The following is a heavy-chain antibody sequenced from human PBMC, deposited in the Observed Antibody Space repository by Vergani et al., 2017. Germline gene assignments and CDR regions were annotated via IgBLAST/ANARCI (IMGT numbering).Heavy chain of an antibody. V-gene: IGHV3-21*01. D-gene: IGHD3-10*01. CDR3: ARVSKAPITMVRGALIDI. CDR2: ISSSSSYI. Sequence: EVQLVESGGGLVKRGGSLRLSCAASGFTVSSNYMSWVRQAPGKGLEWVSSISSSSSYIYYADSVKGRFTISRDNAKNSLYLQMNSLRAEDTAVYYCARVSKAPITMVRGALIDIWGQGTMVTVSS. J-gene: IGHJ3*02. CDR1: GFTVSSNY.